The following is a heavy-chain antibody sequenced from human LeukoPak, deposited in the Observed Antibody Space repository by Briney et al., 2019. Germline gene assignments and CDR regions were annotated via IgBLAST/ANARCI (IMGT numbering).Heavy chain of an antibody. V-gene: IGHV3-33*06. CDR3: AKSSAYYYMDA. Sequence: GGSLRLSCAASGFTFSGYGMRWVRQAPGKGLEWLAIIWNDGSKEYYADSVKGRLTISRDNSNNILYLHINSLRAEDTAVYYCAKSSAYYYMDAWGQGTTVTVSS. D-gene: IGHD3-10*01. CDR2: IWNDGSKE. CDR1: GFTFSGYG. J-gene: IGHJ6*03.